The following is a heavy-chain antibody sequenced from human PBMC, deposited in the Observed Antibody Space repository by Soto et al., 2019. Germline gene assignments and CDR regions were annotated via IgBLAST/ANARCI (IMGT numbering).Heavy chain of an antibody. D-gene: IGHD5-12*01. Sequence: QLQLQESGSGLVKPSQTLSLTCAVSGGSISSGGYSWSWIRQPPGKGLEWIGYIYHSGSTYYNPSLKRRVTISEDRSNNQCPLKLSSVTAADTAVYYCAAGGGLPRYYWGQGTLVTVSS. J-gene: IGHJ4*02. CDR3: AAGGGLPRYY. V-gene: IGHV4-30-2*01. CDR2: IYHSGST. CDR1: GGSISSGGYS.